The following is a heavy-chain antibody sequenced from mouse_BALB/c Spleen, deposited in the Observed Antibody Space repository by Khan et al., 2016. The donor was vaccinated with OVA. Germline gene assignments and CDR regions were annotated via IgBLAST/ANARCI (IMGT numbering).Heavy chain of an antibody. CDR1: GYSITSGYG. V-gene: IGHV3-2*02. CDR3: ARTARIKY. J-gene: IGHJ2*01. Sequence: EVELVESGPGLVKPSQSLSLTCTVTGYSITSGYGWNWIRQFPGNKLEWMGYISYSGSTNYNPSLKSRISITRDTSKNQFFLQLNSVTTEDTATYYCARTARIKYWGQGTTPTVSS. CDR2: ISYSGST. D-gene: IGHD1-2*01.